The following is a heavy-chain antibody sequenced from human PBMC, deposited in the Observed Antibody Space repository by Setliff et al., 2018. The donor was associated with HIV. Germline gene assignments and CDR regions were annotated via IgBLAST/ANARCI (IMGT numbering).Heavy chain of an antibody. CDR3: ARGPPYGSYADFFDH. V-gene: IGHV3-21*01. CDR1: GFTVSNNY. D-gene: IGHD3-16*01. J-gene: IGHJ4*02. Sequence: PGGSLRLSCAASGFTVSNNYMKWVRQAPGKGLEWVSGISWSSGGVGYVDSVRGRFSVSRDGATNSVYLQMDSLRAEDTALYYCARGPPYGSYADFFDHWGQGVLVTVSS. CDR2: ISWSSGGV.